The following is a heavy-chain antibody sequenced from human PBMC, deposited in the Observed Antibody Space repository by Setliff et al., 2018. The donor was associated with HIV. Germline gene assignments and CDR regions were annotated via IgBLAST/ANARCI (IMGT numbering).Heavy chain of an antibody. J-gene: IGHJ4*02. V-gene: IGHV3-23*01. D-gene: IGHD3-22*01. CDR2: VSGSGGST. CDR1: GFTFSNYA. Sequence: PGGSLRLSCAASGFTFSNYAMSWVRQAPGKGLGWVSVVSGSGGSTFYADSVKGRFTISRDNTKNSLYLQMNSLRAEDTAVYYCARGDSFVYSYVYPDYWGQGTLVTVSS. CDR3: ARGDSFVYSYVYPDY.